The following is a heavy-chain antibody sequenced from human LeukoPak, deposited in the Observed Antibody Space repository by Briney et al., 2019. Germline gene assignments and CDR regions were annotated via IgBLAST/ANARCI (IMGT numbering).Heavy chain of an antibody. CDR1: GFTFSDYY. CDR3: ARAWFYDSSGYEINY. CDR2: ISSSGSTI. Sequence: GGSLRPSCAASGFTFSDYYMSWIRQAPGKGLEWVSYISSSGSTIYYADSVKGRFTISRDNAKNSLYLQMNSLRAEDTAVYYCARAWFYDSSGYEINYWGQGTLVTVSS. D-gene: IGHD3-22*01. J-gene: IGHJ4*02. V-gene: IGHV3-11*04.